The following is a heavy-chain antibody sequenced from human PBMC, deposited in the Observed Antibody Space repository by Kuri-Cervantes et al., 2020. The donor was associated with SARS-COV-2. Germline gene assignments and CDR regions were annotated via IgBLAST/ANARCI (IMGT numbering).Heavy chain of an antibody. D-gene: IGHD3-9*01. CDR1: GFTFNSYW. V-gene: IGHV3-48*02. CDR2: ISSSSSTT. CDR3: ARQYYDILTGYYLYGMDV. Sequence: GGSLRLSCAASGFTFNSYWMSWVRQAPGKGLEWVSYISSSSSTTYYADSVKGRFTISRDNAKNSLYLQMNSLRDEDTAVYYCARQYYDILTGYYLYGMDVWGQGTTVTVSS. J-gene: IGHJ6*02.